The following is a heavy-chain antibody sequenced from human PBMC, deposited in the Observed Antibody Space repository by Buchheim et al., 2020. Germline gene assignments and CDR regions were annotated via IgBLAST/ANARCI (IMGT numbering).Heavy chain of an antibody. Sequence: QVQLVQSGAEVKKPGASVKVSCKASGYTFTGYYMHWVRQAPGQGLEWMGRINPNSGGTNYAQKFQGRVTMTRGTSISTAYMELSRLRSDDTAVYYCARVPLKYSGYDKSLYFDYWGQGTL. V-gene: IGHV1-2*06. CDR2: INPNSGGT. CDR1: GYTFTGYY. J-gene: IGHJ4*02. CDR3: ARVPLKYSGYDKSLYFDY. D-gene: IGHD5-12*01.